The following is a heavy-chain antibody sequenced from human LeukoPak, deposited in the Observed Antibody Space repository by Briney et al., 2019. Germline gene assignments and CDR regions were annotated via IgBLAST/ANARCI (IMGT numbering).Heavy chain of an antibody. CDR1: GYTFTSYD. V-gene: IGHV1-18*01. Sequence: GASVKVSCKASGYTFTSYDISWVRQAPGQGLEWMGGISGYNGNTNYAQKFRGRVTMTTDTSTSTAYMELKSLRFDDTAVYYCARNGFRYSSRYFDYWGQGTLVTVSS. D-gene: IGHD6-13*01. CDR2: ISGYNGNT. CDR3: ARNGFRYSSRYFDY. J-gene: IGHJ4*02.